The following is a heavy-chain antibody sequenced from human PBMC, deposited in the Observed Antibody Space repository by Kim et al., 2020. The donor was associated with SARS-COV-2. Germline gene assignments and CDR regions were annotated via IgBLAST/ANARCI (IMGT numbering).Heavy chain of an antibody. Sequence: SETLSLTCTVSGDSRSGTSYYWGWIRHPPGKGLEWIGTVYYGGNTYYKSSLKSRVTISVDTSKKHFSLRLTSVTAADTAMYYCAMRIPSGVSYAFDVWGQGTMVTVSS. D-gene: IGHD1-26*01. CDR3: AMRIPSGVSYAFDV. V-gene: IGHV4-39*07. J-gene: IGHJ3*01. CDR1: GDSRSGTSYY. CDR2: VYYGGNT.